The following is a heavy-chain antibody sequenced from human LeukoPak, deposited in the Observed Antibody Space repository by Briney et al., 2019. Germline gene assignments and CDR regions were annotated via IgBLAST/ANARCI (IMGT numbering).Heavy chain of an antibody. D-gene: IGHD3-3*01. J-gene: IGHJ5*02. Sequence: PGGSLRLSCAASGFTFSSYWMSWVRQAPGKGLEWVANIKQDGSEKYYVDSVKGRFTISRDNAKNSLYLQMNSLRAEDTAVYYCARVWSDFWSGYPYNWFDPWGQGTLVTVSS. CDR2: IKQDGSEK. CDR3: ARVWSDFWSGYPYNWFDP. CDR1: GFTFSSYW. V-gene: IGHV3-7*01.